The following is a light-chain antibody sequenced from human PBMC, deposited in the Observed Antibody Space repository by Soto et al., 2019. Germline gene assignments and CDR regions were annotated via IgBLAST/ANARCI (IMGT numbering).Light chain of an antibody. V-gene: IGKV1-39*01. CDR3: QQNDSPPPIT. CDR1: QGIANY. J-gene: IGKJ5*01. CDR2: AAS. Sequence: DIQMTQSPSSLSASVGDRVTITCRASQGIANYLNWYQQRPGKAPKLLIYAASSLQRGVPSRFSGSGFGTDFTLTISSLQPEDFATYYCQQNDSPPPITFGQGTRLEI.